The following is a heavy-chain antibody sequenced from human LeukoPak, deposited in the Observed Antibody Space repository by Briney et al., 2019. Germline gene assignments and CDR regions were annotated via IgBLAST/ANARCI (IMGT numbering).Heavy chain of an antibody. CDR2: LSGSGGSA. D-gene: IGHD3-22*01. V-gene: IGHV3-23*01. CDR3: AKGRYESSGFNWAA. Sequence: GGSLRLSCAASGFTFSNYALTWVRQAPGKGLEWVSALSGSGGSAYYADSVKGRFTISRDNSKNTLYLQMNSLRAEDTAVYYCAKGRYESSGFNWAAWGQGTLVTVSS. CDR1: GFTFSNYA. J-gene: IGHJ4*02.